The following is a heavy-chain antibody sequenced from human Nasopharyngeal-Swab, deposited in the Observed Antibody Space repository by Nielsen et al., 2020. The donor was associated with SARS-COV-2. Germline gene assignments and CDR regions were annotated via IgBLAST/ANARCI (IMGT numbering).Heavy chain of an antibody. CDR1: GCTFTSYY. CDR2: INPSGGST. J-gene: IGHJ4*02. Sequence: GSVKVSCKASGCTFTSYYMHWVRKASGQGLERMGIINPSGGSTTYVQKFQGRVIMTRDTSTSTVYMELSSLRSEDTAVYYCARDSSTYYYDSSGYFDYWGQGTLVTVSS. CDR3: ARDSSTYYYDSSGYFDY. V-gene: IGHV1-46*01. D-gene: IGHD3-22*01.